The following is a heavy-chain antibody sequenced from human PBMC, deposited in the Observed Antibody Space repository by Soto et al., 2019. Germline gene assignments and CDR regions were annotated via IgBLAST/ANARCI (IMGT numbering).Heavy chain of an antibody. CDR2: IKQDGSQN. CDR3: ARDHINGWKVDY. D-gene: IGHD6-19*01. CDR1: GFTFSNYW. J-gene: IGHJ4*02. V-gene: IGHV3-7*01. Sequence: EVQLVESGGGLVQPGGSLRLSCAASGFTFSNYWMSWVRQAPGKGLEWVANIKQDGSQNYYVDSVKGRFTTSRDNTKNSFYLQMNCLRAEDTAVYYCARDHINGWKVDYGGRGTLVTVSS.